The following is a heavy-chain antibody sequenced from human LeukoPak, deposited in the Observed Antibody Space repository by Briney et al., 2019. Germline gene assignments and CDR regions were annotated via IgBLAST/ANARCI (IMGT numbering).Heavy chain of an antibody. D-gene: IGHD2-21*02. CDR3: ARGAIEDCGGDCYLAY. V-gene: IGHV4-59*01. J-gene: IGHJ4*02. CDR1: GGSISNYY. Sequence: SETLSLTCTVYGGSISNYYWHWIRQSPGEGLEWIGSVYYSGTTNYNPSLKSRVTISVDTSKNQFSLKLSSVTAADTAVYYCARGAIEDCGGDCYLAYWGQGTQVTVSS. CDR2: VYYSGTT.